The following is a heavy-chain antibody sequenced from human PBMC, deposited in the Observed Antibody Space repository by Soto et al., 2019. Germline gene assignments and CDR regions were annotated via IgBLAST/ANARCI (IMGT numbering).Heavy chain of an antibody. D-gene: IGHD3-16*01. CDR3: ARSLSHYYYGMDV. J-gene: IGHJ6*02. Sequence: PGGSLRLSCAASGFTFSSYSMNWVRQAPGKGLEWVSSISSSSSYKYYADSVKGRFTISRDNAKNSLYLQMNSLRAEDTAVYYCARSLSHYYYGMDVWGQGTTVTVSS. CDR1: GFTFSSYS. V-gene: IGHV3-21*01. CDR2: ISSSSSYK.